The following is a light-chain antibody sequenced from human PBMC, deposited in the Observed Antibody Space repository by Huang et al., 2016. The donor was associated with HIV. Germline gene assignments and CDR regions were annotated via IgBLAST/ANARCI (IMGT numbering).Light chain of an antibody. Sequence: EIVLTQSPATLSLSPGERATLSCRASQSVSNYLAWYQQRPGQAPRLLIYDTPNRATGIPARFSGIGSGTDFTLTISGLEPEDFAVYYCQQRSNWPPTFGQGTRLEIK. J-gene: IGKJ5*01. CDR1: QSVSNY. V-gene: IGKV3-11*01. CDR3: QQRSNWPPT. CDR2: DTP.